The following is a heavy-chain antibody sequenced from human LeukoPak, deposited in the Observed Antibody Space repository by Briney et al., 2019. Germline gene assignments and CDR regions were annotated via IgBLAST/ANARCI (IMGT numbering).Heavy chain of an antibody. D-gene: IGHD2-15*01. CDR3: ARDRGGGHMDV. J-gene: IGHJ6*03. V-gene: IGHV3-13*01. CDR2: IGTTGDT. CDR1: GFTLTTYD. Sequence: GGSLRLSCAASGFTLTTYDMHWVRQATGKGLEWVSAIGTTGDTYYPGSVKGRFTISRENAKNSLYLQMNSLRAGDTAVYYCARDRGGGHMDVWGKGTTVTISS.